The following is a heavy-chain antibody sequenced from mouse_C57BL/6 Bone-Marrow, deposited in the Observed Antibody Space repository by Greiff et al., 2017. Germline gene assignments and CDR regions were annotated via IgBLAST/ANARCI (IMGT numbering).Heavy chain of an antibody. CDR3: TRSLIYYGTNY. J-gene: IGHJ2*01. CDR1: GFNIQDYY. Sequence: ESGAELVKPGASVKLSCTASGFNIQDYYIHWVKQRTEQGLEWIGRIDPEDGETKYAPKFQDKATITADTSSNTAYLQLSSLTSEDTAVYYCTRSLIYYGTNYWGQGTTLTVSS. V-gene: IGHV14-2*01. D-gene: IGHD1-1*01. CDR2: IDPEDGET.